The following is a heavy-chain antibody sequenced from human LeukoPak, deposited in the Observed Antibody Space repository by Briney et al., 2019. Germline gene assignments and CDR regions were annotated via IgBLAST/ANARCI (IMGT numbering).Heavy chain of an antibody. D-gene: IGHD6-6*01. V-gene: IGHV5-51*01. J-gene: IGHJ4*02. CDR2: IYPGDSDT. CDR3: ARLAVSSSSKRPFDY. Sequence: GESLKISCKGSGYSFTSYWIGWVRQMPGKGLEWMGIIYPGDSDTRYSPSFQGQVTISAAKSISTAYLQWSSLKASDTAMYYCARLAVSSSSKRPFDYWGQGTLVTVSS. CDR1: GYSFTSYW.